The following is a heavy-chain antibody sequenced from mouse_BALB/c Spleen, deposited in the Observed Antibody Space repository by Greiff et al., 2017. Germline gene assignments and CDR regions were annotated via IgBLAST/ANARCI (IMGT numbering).Heavy chain of an antibody. CDR2: IWAGGST. CDR3: ARDPGGLRRAFDY. Sequence: QVQLKESGPGLVAPSQSLSITCTVSGFSLTSYGVHWVRQPPGKGLEWLGVIWAGGSTNYNSALMSRLSISKDNSKSQVFLKMNSLQTDDTAMYYCARDPGGLRRAFDYWGQGNTLTVSS. D-gene: IGHD2-2*01. J-gene: IGHJ2*01. CDR1: GFSLTSYG. V-gene: IGHV2-9*02.